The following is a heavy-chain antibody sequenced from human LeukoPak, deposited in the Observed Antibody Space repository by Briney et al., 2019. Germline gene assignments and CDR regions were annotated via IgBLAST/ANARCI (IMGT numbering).Heavy chain of an antibody. CDR3: ARDLPEELLRSLEWSIFDY. Sequence: ASVKVSCKASGYTFTGYYMHWVRQAPGQGLEWMGWINPNSGGTNYAQKFQGRVTMTRDTSISTAYMELSRLRSDDTAVYYCARDLPEELLRSLEWSIFDYWGQGTLVTVSS. J-gene: IGHJ4*02. V-gene: IGHV1-2*02. D-gene: IGHD3-3*01. CDR1: GYTFTGYY. CDR2: INPNSGGT.